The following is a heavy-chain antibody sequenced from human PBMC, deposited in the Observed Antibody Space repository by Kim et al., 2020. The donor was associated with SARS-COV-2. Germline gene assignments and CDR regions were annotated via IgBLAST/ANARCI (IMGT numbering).Heavy chain of an antibody. J-gene: IGHJ3*02. Sequence: GGSLRLSCSASGFTFSSYAMHWVRQAPGKGLEYVSAISSNGGSTYYADSVKGRFTISRDNSKNTLYLQMSSLRAEDTAVYYCVKDLPGTFLLGAFGIWGQGTMVTVSS. D-gene: IGHD2-15*01. CDR1: GFTFSSYA. CDR3: VKDLPGTFLLGAFGI. CDR2: ISSNGGST. V-gene: IGHV3-64D*06.